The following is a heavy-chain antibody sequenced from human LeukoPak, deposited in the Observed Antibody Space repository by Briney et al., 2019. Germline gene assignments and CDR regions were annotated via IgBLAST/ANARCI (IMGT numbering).Heavy chain of an antibody. Sequence: ASVKISCEVSGYTFTDYYMHWVQQAPGKGLEWMGLVDPEDGETIYAEKFQGRVTITADTSTDTAYMELSSPRSEDTAVYYRATDPPHSGSYYAFDIWGQGTMVTVSS. CDR2: VDPEDGET. J-gene: IGHJ3*02. V-gene: IGHV1-69-2*01. CDR1: GYTFTDYY. CDR3: ATDPPHSGSYYAFDI. D-gene: IGHD1-26*01.